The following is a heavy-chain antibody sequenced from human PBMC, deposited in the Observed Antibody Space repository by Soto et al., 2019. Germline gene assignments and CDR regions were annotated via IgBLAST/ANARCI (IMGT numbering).Heavy chain of an antibody. CDR2: IYHSGST. V-gene: IGHV4-38-2*02. Sequence: SETLSLTCAVSGYSISSGYYWGWIRQPPGKGLEWIGTIYHSGSTYYNPSLKSRVTILVDTSENQFSLKLSSVTAADTAVYYCAREGDDVLRFLEWLSDGGRYFDYWGQGTLVTVSS. J-gene: IGHJ4*02. D-gene: IGHD3-3*01. CDR3: AREGDDVLRFLEWLSDGGRYFDY. CDR1: GYSISSGYY.